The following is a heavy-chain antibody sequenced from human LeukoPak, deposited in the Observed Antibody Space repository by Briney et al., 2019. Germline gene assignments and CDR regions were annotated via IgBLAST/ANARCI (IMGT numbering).Heavy chain of an antibody. CDR3: AREGHYDILTGYSPVEYYFYYMDV. D-gene: IGHD3-9*01. J-gene: IGHJ6*03. V-gene: IGHV3-30*04. CDR1: EFSLGDYE. Sequence: PGGSLRLSCAASEFSLGDYEIHWVRQAPGKGLEWVAVISSDGIKKYYADSVKGRFTVSRDNSKHTLYLQMNSLRAEDTALYYCAREGHYDILTGYSPVEYYFYYMDVWGKGTTVTV. CDR2: ISSDGIKK.